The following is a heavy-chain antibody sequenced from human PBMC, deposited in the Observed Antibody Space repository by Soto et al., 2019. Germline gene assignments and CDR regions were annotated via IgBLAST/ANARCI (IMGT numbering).Heavy chain of an antibody. CDR2: ISGSGGST. Sequence: PGGSLRLSCAASGFTFSSYAMSWVRQAPGKGLEWVSAISGSGGSTYYADSVKGRFTISRDNSKNTLYLQMNSLRAEDTAVYYCAKVSTRYSGYDSRYFDYWGQGTLVTVSS. CDR3: AKVSTRYSGYDSRYFDY. D-gene: IGHD5-12*01. V-gene: IGHV3-23*01. J-gene: IGHJ4*02. CDR1: GFTFSSYA.